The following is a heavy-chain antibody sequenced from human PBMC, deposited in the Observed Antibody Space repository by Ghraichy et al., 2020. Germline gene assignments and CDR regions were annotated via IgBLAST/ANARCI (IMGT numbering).Heavy chain of an antibody. Sequence: GGSLRLSCAASGFTFSSCGMHWVRQAPGKGLEWVAFIRYDGSNKYYADSVRGRFTISRDNSKNTLFLQMNSLRAEDSSVYYCAKELIGGCEIDYWGQGTLVTVSS. CDR2: IRYDGSNK. V-gene: IGHV3-30*02. D-gene: IGHD2-8*01. J-gene: IGHJ4*02. CDR3: AKELIGGCEIDY. CDR1: GFTFSSCG.